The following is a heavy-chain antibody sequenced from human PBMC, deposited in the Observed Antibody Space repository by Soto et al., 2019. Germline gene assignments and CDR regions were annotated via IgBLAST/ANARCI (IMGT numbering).Heavy chain of an antibody. CDR2: VNPILSMS. V-gene: IGHV1-69*04. CDR1: GDTFSFYS. CDR3: ATSYGSGYRAFDY. Sequence: QVQLVQSGAEVKRPGSSVKVSCKASGDTFSFYSINWVRQAPGLGLEWMGRVNPILSMSNYAQRFQGRVTMTADKSTSTAYMELSGLRSEDTAMHYCATSYGSGYRAFDYWGQGALVTVSS. J-gene: IGHJ4*02. D-gene: IGHD3-10*01.